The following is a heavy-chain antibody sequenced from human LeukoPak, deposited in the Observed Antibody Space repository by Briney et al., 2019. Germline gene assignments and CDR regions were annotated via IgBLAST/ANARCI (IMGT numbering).Heavy chain of an antibody. CDR2: ISSSSSFI. Sequence: PGGSLRLPCVASGFTFSSYGMNWVRQPPEKGLEWVSSISSSSSFIYYADSVKGRFTISRDKAEKSLYLQMNSLRVEDTAVYYCARGTTVTSGGDYWGQGTLVTVSS. CDR1: GFTFSSYG. V-gene: IGHV3-21*01. D-gene: IGHD4-17*01. CDR3: ARGTTVTSGGDY. J-gene: IGHJ4*02.